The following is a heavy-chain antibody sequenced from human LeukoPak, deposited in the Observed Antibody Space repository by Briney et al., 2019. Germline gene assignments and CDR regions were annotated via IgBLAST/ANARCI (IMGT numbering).Heavy chain of an antibody. CDR1: GYTFTSYD. D-gene: IGHD4-23*01. V-gene: IGHV1-8*03. CDR2: MNPNSGNT. J-gene: IGHJ5*02. Sequence: ASVKVSCKASGYTFTSYDINWVRQATGQGLEWMGWMNPNSGNTGYAQKFQGRVTITRNTSISTAYMELSSLRSEDTAVYYCARVIRLGTTVVKGVWFDPWGQGTLVTVSS. CDR3: ARVIRLGTTVVKGVWFDP.